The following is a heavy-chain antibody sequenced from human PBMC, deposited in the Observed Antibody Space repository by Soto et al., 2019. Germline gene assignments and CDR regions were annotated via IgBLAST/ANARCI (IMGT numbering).Heavy chain of an antibody. V-gene: IGHV4-61*01. Sequence: NPSETLSLPCTASGGSVSTRSYAWTCIRPPPGKRLEWIGTIYFTGSAHYNPSLRNRDTMSVDTSKHQFSLTLPSATAANTAVYYCARDGHGMDVWGQGTTGTV. CDR2: IYFTGSA. CDR1: GGSVSTRSYA. CDR3: ARDGHGMDV. J-gene: IGHJ6*02.